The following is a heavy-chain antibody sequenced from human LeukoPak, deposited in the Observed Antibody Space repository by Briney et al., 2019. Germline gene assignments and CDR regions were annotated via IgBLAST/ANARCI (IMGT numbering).Heavy chain of an antibody. V-gene: IGHV3-23*01. CDR1: GFTFSSYA. CDR3: AKDWAYYYGSGSYYRD. J-gene: IGHJ4*02. CDR2: ISGSGGST. Sequence: GGSLRLSCAASGFTFSSYAMSWVRQAPGKGLEWVSAISGSGGSTYYADSVKGWFTISRDNSKNTLYLQMNSLRAEDTAVYYCAKDWAYYYGSGSYYRDWGQGTLVTVSS. D-gene: IGHD3-10*01.